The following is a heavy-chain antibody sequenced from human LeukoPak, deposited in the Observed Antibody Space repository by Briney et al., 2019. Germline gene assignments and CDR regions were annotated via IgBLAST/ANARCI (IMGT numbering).Heavy chain of an antibody. CDR3: ARNLNTADDY. CDR1: GFTFSDSS. Sequence: GGSLRLSCTASGFTFSDSSMNWVRQAPGKGLEWLSYISSSNTTIYYADSVRGRFTISRDDAKNSLYLQMNSLRAEDTAVYYCARNLNTADDYWGQGILVTVSS. CDR2: ISSSNTTI. V-gene: IGHV3-48*01. D-gene: IGHD5-18*01. J-gene: IGHJ4*02.